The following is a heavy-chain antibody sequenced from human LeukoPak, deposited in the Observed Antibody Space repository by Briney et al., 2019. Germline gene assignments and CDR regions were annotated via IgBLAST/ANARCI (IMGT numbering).Heavy chain of an antibody. V-gene: IGHV4-34*01. CDR1: GGSFSGYY. Sequence: PSETLSLTCAVYGGSFSGYYWSWIRQPPGKGLEWIGEINHSGSTNYNPSLKSRVTISVDTSKNQFSLKLSSVTAADTAVYYCAGHVDAISTYYDILTGSPPQPGYFDYWGQGTLVTVSS. D-gene: IGHD3-9*01. J-gene: IGHJ4*02. CDR3: AGHVDAISTYYDILTGSPPQPGYFDY. CDR2: INHSGST.